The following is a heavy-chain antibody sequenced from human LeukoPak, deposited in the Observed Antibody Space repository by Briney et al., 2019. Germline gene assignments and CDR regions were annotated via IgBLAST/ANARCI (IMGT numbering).Heavy chain of an antibody. D-gene: IGHD6-13*01. Sequence: SETLSLTCTVSGGSISSSSYYWGWIRQPPGKGLEWIGSIYYSGSTYYNPSLKSRVTISVDTSKNQFSLKLSSVAAADTAVYYCAREVPRFDLTAAAGTRFDPWGQGTLVTVSS. V-gene: IGHV4-39*07. CDR3: AREVPRFDLTAAAGTRFDP. CDR1: GGSISSSSYY. CDR2: IYYSGST. J-gene: IGHJ5*02.